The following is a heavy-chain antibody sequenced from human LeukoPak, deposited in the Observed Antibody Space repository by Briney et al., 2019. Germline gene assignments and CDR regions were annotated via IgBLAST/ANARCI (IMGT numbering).Heavy chain of an antibody. V-gene: IGHV3-33*01. CDR2: IRYDGSNK. Sequence: GGSLRLSCAASGFTFSSYGMHWVRQAPGKGLEWVAVIRYDGSNKYYADSVKGRFTISRDNSKNTLYLQMNSLRAEDTAVYYCARDRPYDYGSGSRYFDYWGQGTLVTVSS. CDR1: GFTFSSYG. CDR3: ARDRPYDYGSGSRYFDY. J-gene: IGHJ4*02. D-gene: IGHD3-10*01.